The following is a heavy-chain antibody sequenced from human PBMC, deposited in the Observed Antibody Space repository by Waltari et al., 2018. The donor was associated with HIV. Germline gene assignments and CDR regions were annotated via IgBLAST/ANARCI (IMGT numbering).Heavy chain of an antibody. J-gene: IGHJ6*02. CDR3: AREGARMTTMIYYYYGMDV. Sequence: QVQLVQSGAEVKKPGASVKVSCKASGYTFTGYYMHWVRQAHGQGLEWMGRINPNSGGTNYAQQFQGRVTMTRDTSISTAYMELSRLRSDDTAVYYCAREGARMTTMIYYYYGMDVWGQGTTVTVSS. CDR1: GYTFTGYY. CDR2: INPNSGGT. V-gene: IGHV1-2*06. D-gene: IGHD4-4*01.